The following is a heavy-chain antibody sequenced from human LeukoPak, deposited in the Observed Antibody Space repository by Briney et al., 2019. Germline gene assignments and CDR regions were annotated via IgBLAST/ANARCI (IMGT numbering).Heavy chain of an antibody. V-gene: IGHV1-46*01. J-gene: IGHJ4*02. Sequence: VASVKVSCKASGYTFTGYYMHWVRQAPGQGLEWMGIINPSGGSTSYAQKFQGRVTMTRDMSTSTVYMELSSLRSEDTAVYYCARGRYYDSSGLGSYYYFDYWGQGTLVTVSS. CDR1: GYTFTGYY. CDR3: ARGRYYDSSGLGSYYYFDY. CDR2: INPSGGST. D-gene: IGHD3-22*01.